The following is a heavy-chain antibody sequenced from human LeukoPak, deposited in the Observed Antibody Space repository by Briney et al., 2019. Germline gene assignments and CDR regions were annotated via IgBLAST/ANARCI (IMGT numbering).Heavy chain of an antibody. Sequence: ASVKVSCKASGYTFTSHDINWVRQAPGQGLEWMGWISAYNGNTNYAQKLQGRVTMTTDTSTSTAYMELRSLRSDDTAVYYCARVGSLYDSSGYSDYRGQGTLVTVSS. CDR3: ARVGSLYDSSGYSDY. V-gene: IGHV1-18*01. J-gene: IGHJ4*02. CDR2: ISAYNGNT. D-gene: IGHD3-22*01. CDR1: GYTFTSHD.